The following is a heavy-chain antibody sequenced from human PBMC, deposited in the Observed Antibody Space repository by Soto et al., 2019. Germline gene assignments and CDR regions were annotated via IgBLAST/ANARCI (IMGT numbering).Heavy chain of an antibody. CDR3: ARVLSGYYYMDV. CDR2: INPDGSIT. CDR1: GFTFTNYW. V-gene: IGHV3-74*01. D-gene: IGHD6-25*01. J-gene: IGHJ6*03. Sequence: EVQLVESGGGLVQPGESLRLSCAASGFTFTNYWMHWVRQAPGKGLVWVSRINPDGSITSHADSVKGRFTISRDNAKTTLYLQMSSLRAADTAVYYCARVLSGYYYMDVWGKGTTVTVSS.